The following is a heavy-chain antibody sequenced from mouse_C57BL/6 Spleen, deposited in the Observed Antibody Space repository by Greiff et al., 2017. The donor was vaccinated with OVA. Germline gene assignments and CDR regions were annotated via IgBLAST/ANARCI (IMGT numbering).Heavy chain of an antibody. J-gene: IGHJ3*01. Sequence: VKLMESGAELVRPGASVKLSCKASGYTFTDYYINWVKQRPGQGLEWIARIYPGSGNTYYNEKFKGKATLTAEKSSSTAYMQLSSLTSEDSAVYFCARSDGYYGGFAYWGQGTLVTVSA. V-gene: IGHV1-76*01. CDR2: IYPGSGNT. D-gene: IGHD2-3*01. CDR1: GYTFTDYY. CDR3: ARSDGYYGGFAY.